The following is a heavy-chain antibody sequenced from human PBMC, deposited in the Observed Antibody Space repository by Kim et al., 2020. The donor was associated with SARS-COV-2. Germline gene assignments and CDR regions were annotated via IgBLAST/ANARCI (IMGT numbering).Heavy chain of an antibody. CDR2: ISGSGGST. CDR3: AKDPHYDFWSGYYFHY. CDR1: GFTFSNYA. Sequence: GGSLRLSCAASGFTFSNYAMSWVRQAPGKGLEWVSAISGSGGSTYYADSVKGRFTISRDNSKNTLYLQMNSLRAEDTAVYYCAKDPHYDFWSGYYFHYWGQGTLVTVSS. J-gene: IGHJ4*02. D-gene: IGHD3-3*01. V-gene: IGHV3-23*01.